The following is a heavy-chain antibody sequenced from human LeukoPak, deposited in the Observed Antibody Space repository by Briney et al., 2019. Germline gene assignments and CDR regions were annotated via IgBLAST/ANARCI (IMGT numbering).Heavy chain of an antibody. V-gene: IGHV4-34*01. J-gene: IGHJ4*02. CDR3: ARGLDYYGSSGYYYPLDY. Sequence: SETLSLTCAVYGGSFSGYYWSWIRQPPGKGLEWIGEINHSGSTNYNPSLKSRVTISVDTSKNQFSLKLSSVTAADTAVYYCARGLDYYGSSGYYYPLDYWGQGTLVTVSS. CDR2: INHSGST. D-gene: IGHD3-22*01. CDR1: GGSFSGYY.